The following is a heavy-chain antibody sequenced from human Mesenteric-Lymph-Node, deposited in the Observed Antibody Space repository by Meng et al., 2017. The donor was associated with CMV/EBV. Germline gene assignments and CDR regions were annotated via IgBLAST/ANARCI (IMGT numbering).Heavy chain of an antibody. Sequence: GESLKISCTASGFTLSTYSMNWVRQAPGKGLEWASAISTSGGTTTYADSVKGRFTISRDNSKNTLYLQMNSLRADDTAVYYCARSGASNGGAFDIWGQGTMVTVSS. CDR1: GFTLSTYS. J-gene: IGHJ3*02. V-gene: IGHV3-23*01. CDR2: ISTSGGTT. CDR3: ARSGASNGGAFDI. D-gene: IGHD2-8*01.